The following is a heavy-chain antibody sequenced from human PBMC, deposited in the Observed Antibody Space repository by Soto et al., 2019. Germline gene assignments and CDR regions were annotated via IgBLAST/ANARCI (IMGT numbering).Heavy chain of an antibody. CDR3: ARGKRFTMVRGVIADFDY. Sequence: PSETLSLTCAVYGGSFSGYYWSWIRQPPGKGLEWIGEINHSGSTNYNPSLKSRVTISVDTSKNQFSLKLSSVTAADTAVYYCARGKRFTMVRGVIADFDYWGQGTLVTVS. CDR2: INHSGST. CDR1: GGSFSGYY. D-gene: IGHD3-10*01. V-gene: IGHV4-34*01. J-gene: IGHJ4*02.